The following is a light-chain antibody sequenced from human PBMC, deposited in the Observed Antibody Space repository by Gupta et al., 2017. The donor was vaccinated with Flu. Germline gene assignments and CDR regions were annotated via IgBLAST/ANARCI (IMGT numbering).Light chain of an antibody. J-gene: IGKJ2*02. CDR2: KAS. Sequence: GDRVTITCRASQTITGWLGWHQQRRGKAPEVLIYKASTLEGGVPSRFSRGQSGTEFSVTISSLQPDDFATYYCQQYNGYPCTFGRQTKLEIK. CDR3: QQYNGYPCT. V-gene: IGKV1-5*03. CDR1: QTITGW.